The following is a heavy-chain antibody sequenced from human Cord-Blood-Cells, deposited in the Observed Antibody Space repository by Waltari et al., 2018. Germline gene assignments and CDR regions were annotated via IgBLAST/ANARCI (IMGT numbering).Heavy chain of an antibody. D-gene: IGHD5-18*01. V-gene: IGHV3-15*01. CDR2: IKSKTDGGTI. CDR1: GFTFSNAW. Sequence: EVQLVESGGGLVKPGGSLRLSCVDSGFTFSNAWMAWVRQAPGKGREWIGRIKSKTDGGTIDYAVPVKGRFTISRDDSKNTLYLQMNSLKTEDTAVYYCTSSEKPTARFDYWGQGTLVTVSS. J-gene: IGHJ4*02. CDR3: TSSEKPTARFDY.